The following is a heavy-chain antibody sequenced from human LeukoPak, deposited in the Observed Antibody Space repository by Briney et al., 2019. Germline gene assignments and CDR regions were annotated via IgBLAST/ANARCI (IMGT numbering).Heavy chain of an antibody. J-gene: IGHJ4*02. V-gene: IGHV4-34*01. CDR3: ARNGVRGVKKPYYFDY. CDR1: GGSFSGYY. CDR2: INHSGST. D-gene: IGHD3-10*01. Sequence: SETLFLICAVYGGSFSGYYWTWIRQPPGKGLEWIGEINHSGSTNYNPSLKSRVTISVDTSKNQFSLKLSSVTAADTAVYYCARNGVRGVKKPYYFDYWGQGTLVTVSS.